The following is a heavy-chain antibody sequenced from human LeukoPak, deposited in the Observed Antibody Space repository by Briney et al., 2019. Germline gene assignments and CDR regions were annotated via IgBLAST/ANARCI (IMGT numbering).Heavy chain of an antibody. Sequence: ASVKVSCKASGYTFTGYYMHWVRQAPGQGLEWMGWINPNSGGTNYAQKFQGRVNMTRDTSISTAYMELSRLRSDDTAVYYCARSPRVNIVVVTANSDDAFDIWGQGTMVTVSS. CDR1: GYTFTGYY. CDR3: ARSPRVNIVVVTANSDDAFDI. J-gene: IGHJ3*02. CDR2: INPNSGGT. V-gene: IGHV1-2*02. D-gene: IGHD2-21*02.